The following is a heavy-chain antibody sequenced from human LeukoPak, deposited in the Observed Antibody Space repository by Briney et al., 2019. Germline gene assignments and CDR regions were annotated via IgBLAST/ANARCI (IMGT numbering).Heavy chain of an antibody. D-gene: IGHD4-11*01. CDR2: INPNSGGT. V-gene: IGHV1-2*02. J-gene: IGHJ4*02. CDR1: GYTFTGYY. Sequence: GASVKVSCKASGYTFTGYYMHWVRQAPGQGLEWMGWINPNSGGTNYAQKFQGRVTMTTDTSTSTAYMELRSLRSDDTAVYYCARDRWPAVASTNYFEYWGQGTLVTVSS. CDR3: ARDRWPAVASTNYFEY.